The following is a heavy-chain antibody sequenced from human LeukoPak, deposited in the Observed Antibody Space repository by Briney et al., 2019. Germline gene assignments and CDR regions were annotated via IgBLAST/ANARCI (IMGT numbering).Heavy chain of an antibody. D-gene: IGHD6-19*01. J-gene: IGHJ5*02. Sequence: SLRLSCAASGFTFDDYAMHWVRQAPGKGLEWVSGISWNSGSIGYADSVKGRFTISRDNAKNSLYLQMNSLRAEDMALYYCAKGGLAVAPGWFDPWGQGTLVTVSS. V-gene: IGHV3-9*03. CDR3: AKGGLAVAPGWFDP. CDR1: GFTFDDYA. CDR2: ISWNSGSI.